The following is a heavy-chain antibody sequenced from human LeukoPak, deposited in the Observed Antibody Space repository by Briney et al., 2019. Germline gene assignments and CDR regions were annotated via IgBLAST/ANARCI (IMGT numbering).Heavy chain of an antibody. D-gene: IGHD5-12*01. CDR3: ASYPRYMSSPPFDY. Sequence: GASVKVSCKASGYTFTGQDMHWARQAPGQGLEWMGWINPNTGGTNYAQKFQGRVTMTRDTTISTAYMELNWLTSDDTAVYYCASYPRYMSSPPFDYWGQGTLVTVSS. CDR2: INPNTGGT. CDR1: GYTFTGQD. J-gene: IGHJ4*02. V-gene: IGHV1-2*02.